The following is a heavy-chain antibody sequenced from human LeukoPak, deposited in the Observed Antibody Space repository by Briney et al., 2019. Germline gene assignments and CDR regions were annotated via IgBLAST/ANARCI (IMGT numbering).Heavy chain of an antibody. V-gene: IGHV3-30*02. CDR3: VKDGTHWDFDY. D-gene: IGHD7-27*01. Sequence: PGGSLRLPCAASGFTLSGHVMHWVRQAPGQGMEWVAFIRVYASDKYYADSVRGRFTIYRDNSKDTLYLQMNILRADDTAVYYCVKDGTHWDFDYWGRGALVTVSS. CDR2: IRVYASDK. J-gene: IGHJ4*02. CDR1: GFTLSGHV.